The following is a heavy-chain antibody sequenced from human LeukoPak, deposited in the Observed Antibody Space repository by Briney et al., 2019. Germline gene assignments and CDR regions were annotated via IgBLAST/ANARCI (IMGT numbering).Heavy chain of an antibody. CDR3: GGGGGVAAAGAFDV. V-gene: IGHV4-4*02. J-gene: IGHJ3*01. Sequence: SGTLSLTCAVSGGSVSSTNWWTWVRQPPGKGLEWIGEIYHGGSTNYNPSLKSRVTISLDKSKNQFSVKLSSVTAADTAVYYCGGGGGVAAAGAFDVWGQGTMVTVSS. CDR1: GGSVSSTNW. D-gene: IGHD6-13*01. CDR2: IYHGGST.